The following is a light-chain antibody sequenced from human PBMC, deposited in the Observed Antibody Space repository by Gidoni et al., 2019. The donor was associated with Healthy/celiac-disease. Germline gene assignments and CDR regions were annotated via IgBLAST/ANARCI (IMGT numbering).Light chain of an antibody. V-gene: IGKV4-1*01. CDR3: QQYYNSPWT. CDR1: PTVLYSSNNKNY. J-gene: IGKJ1*01. Sequence: DFVMTQSPDSLAVSLGEKVTINCKSSPTVLYSSNNKNYLAWYQQKPGQPPKLLIYWASTRESGVPDRFSGSGSGTDFTITISSLQAEDVAVYYCQQYYNSPWTFGQGTKVEIK. CDR2: WAS.